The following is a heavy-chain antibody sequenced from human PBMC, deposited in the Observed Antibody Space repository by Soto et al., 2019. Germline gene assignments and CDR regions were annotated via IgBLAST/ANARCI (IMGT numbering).Heavy chain of an antibody. CDR3: VKDRNSGSYPNHDAFDI. CDR2: ISSNGGST. Sequence: PGGSLRLSCSASGFTFSSYAMHWVRQAPGKXLEYVSAISSNGGSTYDADSVKGRFTISRDNSKNTLYLQMSSLRAEDTAVYYCVKDRNSGSYPNHDAFDIWGEGTMVTVSS. J-gene: IGHJ3*02. D-gene: IGHD1-26*01. V-gene: IGHV3-64D*06. CDR1: GFTFSSYA.